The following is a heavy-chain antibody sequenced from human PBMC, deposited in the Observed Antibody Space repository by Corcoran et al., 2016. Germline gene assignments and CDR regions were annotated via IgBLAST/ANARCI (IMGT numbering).Heavy chain of an antibody. CDR3: ARNGRNSGSCGKY. V-gene: IGHV3-33*01. D-gene: IGHD1-26*01. CDR1: GFTFSSYG. J-gene: IGHJ4*02. CDR2: IWYDGSNK. Sequence: QVQLVESGGGVVQPGRSLRLSCAASGFTFSSYGMHWVRQAPGKGLEWVAVIWYDGSNKYYADSVKGRFTISRDNSKNTLYLQMNSQRANDTAVYYGARNGRNSGSCGKYWGQVTLVTVSS.